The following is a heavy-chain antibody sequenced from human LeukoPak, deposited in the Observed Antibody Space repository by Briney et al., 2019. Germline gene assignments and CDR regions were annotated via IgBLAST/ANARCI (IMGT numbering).Heavy chain of an antibody. Sequence: GGSLRLSCAASGFTFSNYEMNWVRQVPGKGLEWISHISNFGDIIHYADSVEGRFTISRDNSKNTLFLQMNSLRAEDTAVYYCAAGHCSGGSCYTSPFDYWGQGTLVTVSS. J-gene: IGHJ4*02. V-gene: IGHV3-48*03. CDR3: AAGHCSGGSCYTSPFDY. CDR1: GFTFSNYE. D-gene: IGHD2-15*01. CDR2: ISNFGDII.